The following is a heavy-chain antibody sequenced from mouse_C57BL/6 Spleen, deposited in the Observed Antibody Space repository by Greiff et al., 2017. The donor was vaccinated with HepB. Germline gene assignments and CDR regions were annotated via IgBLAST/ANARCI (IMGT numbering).Heavy chain of an antibody. CDR3: ARGGGNFTFYYAMDY. CDR1: GYTFTDYY. J-gene: IGHJ4*01. CDR2: VNPNNGGT. V-gene: IGHV1-26*01. Sequence: VQLQQSGPELVKPGASVKISCKASGYTFTDYYMNWVKQSHGKSLEWIGDVNPNNGGTSYNQKFKGKATLTVDKSSSTAYMELRSLTSEDSAVYYCARGGGNFTFYYAMDYWGQGTSVTVSS. D-gene: IGHD2-1*01.